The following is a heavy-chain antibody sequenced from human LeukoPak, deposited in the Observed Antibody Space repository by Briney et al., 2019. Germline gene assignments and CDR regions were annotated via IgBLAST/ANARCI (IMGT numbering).Heavy chain of an antibody. V-gene: IGHV1-24*01. D-gene: IGHD1-26*01. J-gene: IGHJ1*01. CDR2: FDPEDGET. CDR3: ATAGPFGSYYGFQH. CDR1: GYTLTELS. Sequence: ASVKVSCKVSGYTLTELSMHWVRQAPGKGLEWMGGFDPEDGETIYAQKFQGRVTMTEDTSTDTAYMELSSLRSEDTAVYYCATAGPFGSYYGFQHWGQGTLVTVSS.